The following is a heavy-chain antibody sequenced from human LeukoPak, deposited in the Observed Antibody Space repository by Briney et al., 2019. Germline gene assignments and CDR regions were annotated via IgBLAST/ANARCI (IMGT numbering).Heavy chain of an antibody. D-gene: IGHD6-19*01. Sequence: GGSLRLSCAAPGFTFSSYSMNWVRQAPGKGLEWVSSISSSSSYIYYADSVKGRFTISRDNAKNSLYLQMNSLRAEDTAVYYCARDHLGGSGGWSYYYYYGMDVWGQGTTVTVSS. CDR2: ISSSSSYI. J-gene: IGHJ6*02. V-gene: IGHV3-21*01. CDR1: GFTFSSYS. CDR3: ARDHLGGSGGWSYYYYYGMDV.